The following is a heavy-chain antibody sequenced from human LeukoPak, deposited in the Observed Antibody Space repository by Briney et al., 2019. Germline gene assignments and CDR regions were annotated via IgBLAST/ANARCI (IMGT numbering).Heavy chain of an antibody. V-gene: IGHV3-48*01. CDR2: ISSDSGTI. J-gene: IGHJ4*02. Sequence: GGSLRLSCAASGFIFSSYAMNWVRQAPGKGLEWISYISSDSGTIYYADSMKGRFTISRDNSKNTLYLQMNSLRAEDTAVYYCARGSGYCSSTSCYALYWGQGTLVTVSS. CDR1: GFIFSSYA. D-gene: IGHD2-2*01. CDR3: ARGSGYCSSTSCYALY.